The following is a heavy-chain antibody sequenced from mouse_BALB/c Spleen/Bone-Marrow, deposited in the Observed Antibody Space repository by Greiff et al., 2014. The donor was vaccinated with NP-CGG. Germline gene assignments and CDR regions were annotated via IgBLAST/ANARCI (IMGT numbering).Heavy chain of an antibody. CDR1: GYTFTRYW. J-gene: IGHJ2*01. Sequence: QVQLQQSGAELLKPGTSVKLSCKASGYTFTRYWMHWVKQRPGQGLEWIGELNPCNGHTNYNGKFKNKATVTVDKSSSTAYMQLSSLTSEDSAIYYCARMITTRGFDYWGQGTTLTVSS. CDR2: LNPCNGHT. V-gene: IGHV1S81*02. CDR3: ARMITTRGFDY. D-gene: IGHD2-4*01.